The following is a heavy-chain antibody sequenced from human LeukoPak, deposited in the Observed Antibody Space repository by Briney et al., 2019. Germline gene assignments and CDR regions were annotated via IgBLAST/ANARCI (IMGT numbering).Heavy chain of an antibody. Sequence: ASVKVSCKASGGTFSSYAINWVRQAPGQGLEWMGRIIPILDTPNYAQKFQGRVTITADKSTSTAYMELSSLRSEDTAVYYCARDLTPYYYDNNGAFDFWGQGTLVTVSS. CDR1: GGTFSSYA. J-gene: IGHJ4*02. CDR3: ARDLTPYYYDNNGAFDF. CDR2: IIPILDTP. V-gene: IGHV1-69*04. D-gene: IGHD3-22*01.